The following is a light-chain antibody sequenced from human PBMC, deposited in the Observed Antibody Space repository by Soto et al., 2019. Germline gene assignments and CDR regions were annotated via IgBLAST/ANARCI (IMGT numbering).Light chain of an antibody. CDR1: SSNIGAGYE. CDR2: ENN. J-gene: IGLJ1*01. V-gene: IGLV1-40*01. Sequence: QSVLTQPPSVSEAPGQRVTISCTGSSSNIGAGYEAHWYQQVPGTAPTLLIYENNNRPSGVPDRFSGSKSGTSASLAITGLQAEDEAEYYCQSYDSSLSGYVFGTGTKGTVL. CDR3: QSYDSSLSGYV.